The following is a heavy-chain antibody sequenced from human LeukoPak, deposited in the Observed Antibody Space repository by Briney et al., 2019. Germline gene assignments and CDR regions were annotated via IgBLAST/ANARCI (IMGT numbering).Heavy chain of an antibody. CDR2: ISSSGSTI. V-gene: IGHV3-11*01. D-gene: IGHD3-22*01. J-gene: IGHJ4*02. CDR1: GFTFSDYY. Sequence: PGGSLRLSCAASGFTFSDYYMSWIRQAPGKGLEWVSYISSSGSTIYYADSVKGRFTISRVNAKNSLYLQMNSLRAEDTAVYYCARDASYYYDSSGYYGYWGQGTLVTVSS. CDR3: ARDASYYYDSSGYYGY.